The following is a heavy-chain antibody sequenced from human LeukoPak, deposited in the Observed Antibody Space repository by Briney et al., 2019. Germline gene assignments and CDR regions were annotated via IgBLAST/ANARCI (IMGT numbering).Heavy chain of an antibody. Sequence: PGGSLRLSCAASGFSFSSYAMSWVRQAPGKGREWVSGIGGSGGSTSYADSVKGRFTISRDNSKNTLYLQMNSLRAEDTAIYYCAKGLYGGFDGRGGTYYYYGMDVWGQGTTVTVSS. D-gene: IGHD5-12*01. CDR1: GFSFSSYA. CDR2: IGGSGGST. J-gene: IGHJ6*02. CDR3: AKGLYGGFDGRGGTYYYYGMDV. V-gene: IGHV3-23*01.